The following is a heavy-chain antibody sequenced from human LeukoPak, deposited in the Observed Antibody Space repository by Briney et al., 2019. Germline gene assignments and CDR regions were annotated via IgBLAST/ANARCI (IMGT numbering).Heavy chain of an antibody. D-gene: IGHD5-24*01. V-gene: IGHV5-51*01. CDR1: EYSFTSYW. J-gene: IGHJ4*02. CDR2: IYPGDSDT. Sequence: GESLRISCKGSEYSFTSYWIGWVRQMPGKGLEWMGIIYPGDSDTRYSPSFQGQVTISADKSISTAYLQWSSLKASDTATYYYASSSDGYNWFFDYWGQGTLVTVSS. CDR3: ASSSDGYNWFFDY.